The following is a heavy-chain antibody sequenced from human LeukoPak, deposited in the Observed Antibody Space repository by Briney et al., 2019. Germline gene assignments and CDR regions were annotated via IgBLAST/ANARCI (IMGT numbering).Heavy chain of an antibody. Sequence: SETLSLTCAVYGGSFSGYYWSWIRQPPGKGLEWIGEINHSGSTDYNPSLKSRVTISVDTSKNQFSLKLSSVTAADTAVYYCASGSWYLAHRGQGTLVTVSS. J-gene: IGHJ4*02. V-gene: IGHV4-34*01. D-gene: IGHD6-13*01. CDR3: ASGSWYLAH. CDR2: INHSGST. CDR1: GGSFSGYY.